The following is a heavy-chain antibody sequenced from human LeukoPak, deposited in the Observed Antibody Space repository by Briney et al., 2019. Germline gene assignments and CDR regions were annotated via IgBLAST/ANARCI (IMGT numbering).Heavy chain of an antibody. V-gene: IGHV1-18*04. J-gene: IGHJ4*02. CDR3: ARDRKGYSYGEFDY. D-gene: IGHD5-18*01. CDR1: GYNFTSYG. CDR2: ISAYNGNT. Sequence: ASVKVSCKASGYNFTSYGISWVRQAPGQGLEWMGWISAYNGNTNYAQKLQGRVTMTTDTSTSTAYMELRSLRSDDTAVYYCARDRKGYSYGEFDYWGQGTLVTVSS.